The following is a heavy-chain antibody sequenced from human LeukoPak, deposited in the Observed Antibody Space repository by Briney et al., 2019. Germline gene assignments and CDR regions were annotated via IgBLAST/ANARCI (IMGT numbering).Heavy chain of an antibody. J-gene: IGHJ4*02. CDR3: ARENWRSKSIDFDS. Sequence: PSETLSLICTVSGGSINSFYWTWIRQPAGKGLEWIGRIYSSGSTNFNPSLKSRVTMSVDTSKNQFSLRLSSVTAADTAAFFCARENWRSKSIDFDSWGQGTLVTVSS. D-gene: IGHD6-6*01. V-gene: IGHV4-4*07. CDR1: GGSINSFY. CDR2: IYSSGST.